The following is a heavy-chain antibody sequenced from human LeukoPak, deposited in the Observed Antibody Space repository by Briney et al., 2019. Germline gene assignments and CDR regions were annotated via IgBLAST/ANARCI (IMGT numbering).Heavy chain of an antibody. D-gene: IGHD3-3*01. CDR3: ARDDFWSGDYYMDV. Sequence: GGSLRLSCAASGFTFSSYSMNWVRQAPGKGLEWVSSISSSSSYIYCADSVKGRFTISRDNAKNSLYLQMNSLRAEDTAVYYCARDDFWSGDYYMDVWGKGTTVTVSS. CDR1: GFTFSSYS. J-gene: IGHJ6*03. V-gene: IGHV3-21*01. CDR2: ISSSSSYI.